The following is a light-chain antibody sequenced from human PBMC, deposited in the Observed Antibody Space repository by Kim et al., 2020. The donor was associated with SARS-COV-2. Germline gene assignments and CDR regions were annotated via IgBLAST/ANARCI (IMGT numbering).Light chain of an antibody. CDR2: DAS. J-gene: IGKJ2*01. CDR3: QQRSNWYT. CDR1: QSISNY. Sequence: LSLSPGEGATLSCRASQSISNYLAWYQQKPGQAPRLLIYDASNRATGIPARFSGSGSGTDFTLTISSLEPEDFAVYYCQQRSNWYTFGQGTKLEI. V-gene: IGKV3-11*01.